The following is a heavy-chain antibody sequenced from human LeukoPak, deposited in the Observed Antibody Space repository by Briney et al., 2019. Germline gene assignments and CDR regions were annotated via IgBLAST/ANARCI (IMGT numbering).Heavy chain of an antibody. V-gene: IGHV1-18*01. D-gene: IGHD3-10*01. CDR3: ARQGKYYYGSGSYYQAGYYYGMDV. Sequence: GASVKVSCKASGYTFTSYGISWVRQAPGQGLEWMGWISAYNGNTNYAQKLQGRVTMTTDTSTSTAYMELRSLRSDDTAVYYCARQGKYYYGSGSYYQAGYYYGMDVWGQGTTVTVSS. CDR2: ISAYNGNT. J-gene: IGHJ6*02. CDR1: GYTFTSYG.